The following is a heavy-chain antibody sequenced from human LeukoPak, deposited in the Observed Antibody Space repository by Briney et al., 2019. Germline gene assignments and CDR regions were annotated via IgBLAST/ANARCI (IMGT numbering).Heavy chain of an antibody. CDR2: ISSSSSYI. CDR3: ARAGGYSYGSGHFDY. D-gene: IGHD5-18*01. CDR1: GFTFSSYS. V-gene: IGHV3-21*01. J-gene: IGHJ4*02. Sequence: GGSLILSCAASGFTFSSYSMNWVRQAPGKGLEWVSSISSSSSYIYYADSVKGRFTISRDNAKDSLYLQMNSLRAEDTAVYYCARAGGYSYGSGHFDYWGQGTLVTVSS.